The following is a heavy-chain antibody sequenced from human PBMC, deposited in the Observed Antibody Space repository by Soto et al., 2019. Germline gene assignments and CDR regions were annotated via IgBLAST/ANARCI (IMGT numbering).Heavy chain of an antibody. Sequence: SQTLSLTCAISGDSVSSDSAAWNWIRQSPSRGLEWLGRTYYRSKWYNDYAVSVNGRITINPDTSKNHFSLQLNSVTPEDTAVYYCVRSRVFIAVAGMATYYYYYGMDVWGQGPRSPSP. CDR3: VRSRVFIAVAGMATYYYYYGMDV. J-gene: IGHJ6*02. CDR1: GDSVSSDSAA. CDR2: TYYRSKWYN. D-gene: IGHD6-19*01. V-gene: IGHV6-1*01.